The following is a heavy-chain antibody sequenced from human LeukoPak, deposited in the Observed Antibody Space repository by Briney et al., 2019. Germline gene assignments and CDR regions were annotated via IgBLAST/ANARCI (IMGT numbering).Heavy chain of an antibody. CDR2: IYWNDDK. V-gene: IGHV2-5*01. D-gene: IGHD5-12*01. Sequence: SGPTLVNPTQTLTLTCTFSGFSLSTSGVGVGWIRQPPGKALEWLALIYWNDDKRYSPSLKSRLTITKDTSKNQVVLTMTNMDPVDTATYYCAHRREGTITDYFDYWGQGTLVTVSS. CDR1: GFSLSTSGVG. CDR3: AHRREGTITDYFDY. J-gene: IGHJ4*02.